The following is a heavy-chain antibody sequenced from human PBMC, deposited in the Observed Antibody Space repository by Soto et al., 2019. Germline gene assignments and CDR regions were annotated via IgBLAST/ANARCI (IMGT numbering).Heavy chain of an antibody. Sequence: PXGSLRLSCAAAGFTLSNAWMSWVRQAPGKGLEWVGRIKSKTDGGTTDYAAPVKGRFTISRDDSKNTLYLQMNSLKTEDTAVYYCTTGSHISSIQFDSWGQGTLVTVSS. CDR3: TTGSHISSIQFDS. D-gene: IGHD2-21*01. J-gene: IGHJ4*02. V-gene: IGHV3-15*01. CDR1: GFTLSNAW. CDR2: IKSKTDGGTT.